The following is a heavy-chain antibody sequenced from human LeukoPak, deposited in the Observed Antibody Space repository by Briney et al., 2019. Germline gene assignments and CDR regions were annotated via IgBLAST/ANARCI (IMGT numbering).Heavy chain of an antibody. CDR3: ARAAGYTVFDY. D-gene: IGHD3-9*01. Sequence: KPSETLSLTCAVYGGSFSGYYWSWIRQPPGKGLEWIGEINHSGSTNYNPSLKSRVTISVDTSKNQFSLKLSSVTAADTAVYYCARAAGYTVFDYWGQGTLVTVSS. CDR2: INHSGST. CDR1: GGSFSGYY. J-gene: IGHJ4*02. V-gene: IGHV4-34*01.